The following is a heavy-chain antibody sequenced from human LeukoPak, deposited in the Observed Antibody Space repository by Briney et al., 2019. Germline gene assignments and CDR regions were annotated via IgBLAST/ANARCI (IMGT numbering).Heavy chain of an antibody. D-gene: IGHD3-22*01. V-gene: IGHV1-69*04. CDR3: ARLWDSGGYYFRGFDY. J-gene: IGHJ4*02. CDR1: GGTFSSYA. CDR2: IIPILGIA. Sequence: SVKVSCKASGGTFSSYAISWVRQAPGQGLEWMGRIIPILGIANYAQKFQGRVTITADKSTSTAYMELSSLRSEDTAVYYCARLWDSGGYYFRGFDYWGQGTLVTVSS.